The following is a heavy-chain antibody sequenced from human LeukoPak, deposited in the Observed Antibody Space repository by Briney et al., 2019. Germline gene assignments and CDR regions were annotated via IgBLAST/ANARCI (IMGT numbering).Heavy chain of an antibody. D-gene: IGHD5-24*01. Sequence: GGSLRLSCAASGFTFSNAWMSWVRQAPGKGLEWVGRIKSKTDGGTTDYAAPVKGRFTISRDDSKNTLYLQMNSLKTEDTAVYYCTTEEMATTEYFDYWGQGTLVTVSS. CDR1: GFTFSNAW. J-gene: IGHJ4*02. CDR2: IKSKTDGGTT. CDR3: TTEEMATTEYFDY. V-gene: IGHV3-15*01.